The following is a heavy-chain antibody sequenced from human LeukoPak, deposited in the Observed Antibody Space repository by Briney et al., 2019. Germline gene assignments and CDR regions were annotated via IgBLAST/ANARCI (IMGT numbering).Heavy chain of an antibody. Sequence: GGSLRLSCVASGFTFSSYWMHWVRQTPGKGLVWVSRINTDGSHTDYADSVRGRFAVSRDNARNTLYLQMNSLRAEDTAVYYCARIIVGATGVDYWGQGTLVTASS. D-gene: IGHD1-26*01. J-gene: IGHJ4*02. CDR3: ARIIVGATGVDY. CDR1: GFTFSSYW. V-gene: IGHV3-74*01. CDR2: INTDGSHT.